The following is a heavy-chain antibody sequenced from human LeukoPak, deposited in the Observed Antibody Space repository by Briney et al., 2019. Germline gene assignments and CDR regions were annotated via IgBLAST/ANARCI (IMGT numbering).Heavy chain of an antibody. CDR2: IKQDGSEK. Sequence: GGSLRLSCAASGFTFSSYWMSWVRQAPGKGLEWVANIKQDGSEKYYVDSVKGRFTISRDNAKNSLYLQMNSLRAEDMAVYLRDRSPGYFDYWGQGTLVTVSS. CDR1: GFTFSSYW. V-gene: IGHV3-7*01. D-gene: IGHD5-24*01. CDR3: DRSPGYFDY. J-gene: IGHJ4*02.